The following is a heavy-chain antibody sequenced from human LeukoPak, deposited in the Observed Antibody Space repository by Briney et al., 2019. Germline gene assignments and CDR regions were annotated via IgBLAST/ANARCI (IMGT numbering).Heavy chain of an antibody. J-gene: IGHJ6*02. V-gene: IGHV4-34*01. Sequence: SETLSLTCAVYGGSFSGYYWSWIRQPPGKGLEWIGEINHSGSTNYNPSLKSRVTISVDTSKNQFSLKLSSVTAADTAVYYCARASAYCSGTSCYYYYYYGMDVWGQGTTVTVSS. CDR3: ARASAYCSGTSCYYYYYYGMDV. CDR1: GGSFSGYY. CDR2: INHSGST. D-gene: IGHD2-2*01.